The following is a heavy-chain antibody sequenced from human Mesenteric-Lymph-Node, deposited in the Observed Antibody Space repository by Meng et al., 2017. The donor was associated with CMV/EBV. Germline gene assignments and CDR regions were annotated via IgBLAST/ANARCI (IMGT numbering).Heavy chain of an antibody. Sequence: GGSLRLSCAASAFTFSSYAMHWVRQAPGKGLEWVARILNKDGRYKTEYAASVKGRFTISRDDLKNSLYLQINSLKTEDTAVYYCADLGGAHGLDVWGRGTTVTVSS. J-gene: IGHJ6*02. CDR1: AFTFSSYA. CDR3: ADLGGAHGLDV. V-gene: IGHV3-72*01. CDR2: ILNKDGRYKT. D-gene: IGHD1-26*01.